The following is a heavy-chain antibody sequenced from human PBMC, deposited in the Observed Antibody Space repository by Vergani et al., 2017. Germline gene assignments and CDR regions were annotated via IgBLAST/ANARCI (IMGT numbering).Heavy chain of an antibody. CDR3: ARSTVTTDYYSGMDV. J-gene: IGHJ6*02. D-gene: IGHD4-17*01. CDR2: ISSSLSYI. CDR1: GFTFSSYS. Sequence: EVQLVESGGGLVKPGGSLRLSCAASGFTFSSYSMNWVRQAPGKGLESVSCISSSLSYIYYADSVKVRVTISRDNAKNSLYLQMNSLRAEDTAVYYCARSTVTTDYYSGMDVWGQGTTVTVSS. V-gene: IGHV3-21*01.